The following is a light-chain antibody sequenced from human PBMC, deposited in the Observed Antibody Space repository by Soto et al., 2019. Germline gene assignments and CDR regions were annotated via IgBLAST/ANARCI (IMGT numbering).Light chain of an antibody. J-gene: IGKJ2*01. V-gene: IGKV3-15*01. Sequence: EIVMTQSPATLSLSPGERAALSCRASQSINSELAWYQQKPGQPPRLLIYGASTRATGVPARLTGSESGSEFTLTISGLKSEDFAVYYCQQGHNWPLTFGQENRLEI. CDR2: GAS. CDR3: QQGHNWPLT. CDR1: QSINSE.